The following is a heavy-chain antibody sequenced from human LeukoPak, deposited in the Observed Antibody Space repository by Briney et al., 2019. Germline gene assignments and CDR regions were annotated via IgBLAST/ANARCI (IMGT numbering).Heavy chain of an antibody. CDR2: IYYSGST. CDR3: ARGDSGWSADFDY. V-gene: IGHV4-59*01. D-gene: IGHD6-19*01. CDR1: GGSLSTYY. Sequence: PSETLSLTCSVYGGSLSTYYWSWVRQPPGKGLEWIGYIYYSGSTNYNPSLKSRVTISVDTSKNQFSLNLSSVTAADTAVYYCARGDSGWSADFDYWGQGTLVTVSS. J-gene: IGHJ4*02.